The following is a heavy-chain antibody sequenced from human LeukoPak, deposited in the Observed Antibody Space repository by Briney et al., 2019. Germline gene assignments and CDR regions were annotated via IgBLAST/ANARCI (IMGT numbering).Heavy chain of an antibody. CDR2: TYYRSKWYN. CDR3: ARDQYSSSWSQPSDAFDI. V-gene: IGHV6-1*01. J-gene: IGHJ3*02. Sequence: SQTLSLTCAISGDSVSSNSAAWNWIRQSPSRGLEWLGRTYYRSKWYNDYAVSVKSRITINPDTSKNQFSLQLSSVTPEDTAVYYCARDQYSSSWSQPSDAFDIWGQGTVVTVSS. CDR1: GDSVSSNSAA. D-gene: IGHD6-13*01.